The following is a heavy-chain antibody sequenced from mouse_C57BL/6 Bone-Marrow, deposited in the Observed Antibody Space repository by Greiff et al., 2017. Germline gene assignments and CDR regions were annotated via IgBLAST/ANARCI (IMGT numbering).Heavy chain of an antibody. Sequence: QVQLQQPGAELVKPGASVKLSCKASGYTFTSYWMHWVKQRPGRGLEWIGRIDPNSGGTKYNEKFKSKATLTVDKPSSTAYMQLSSLTSEDSAVYDFASPFITTVVPFDYWGRGTTLTVSS. V-gene: IGHV1-62-3*01. CDR3: ASPFITTVVPFDY. J-gene: IGHJ2*01. CDR2: IDPNSGGT. CDR1: GYTFTSYW. D-gene: IGHD1-1*01.